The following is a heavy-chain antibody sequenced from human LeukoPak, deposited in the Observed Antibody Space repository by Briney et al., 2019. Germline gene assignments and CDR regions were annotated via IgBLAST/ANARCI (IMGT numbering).Heavy chain of an antibody. V-gene: IGHV3-48*01. CDR3: ARVRRAKRQNRYYFYYYMDV. CDR2: ISSSSSTI. Sequence: PGGSLRLSCAASGLTFSSYSMNWVRQAPGKGLEWVSYISSSSSTIYYAGSVKGRFTISRDNAKNSLYLQMNSLRAEDTAVYFCARVRRAKRQNRYYFYYYMDVWGKGTTVTVSS. CDR1: GLTFSSYS. J-gene: IGHJ6*03. D-gene: IGHD1-14*01.